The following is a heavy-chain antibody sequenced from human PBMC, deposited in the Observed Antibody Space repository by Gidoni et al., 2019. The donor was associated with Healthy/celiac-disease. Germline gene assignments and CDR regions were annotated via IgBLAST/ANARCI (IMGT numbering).Heavy chain of an antibody. CDR1: GFTFSAHY. Sequence: EVQLVASGGGLVQPGGSLRLSCAPSGFTFSAHYRDWVRQAPGKGLEWVGRTRNKANSYTTEYAASVKGRFTISRDDSKNSLYLQMNSLKTEDTAVYYCARDLGGSHFEWGWFDPWGQGTLVTVSS. V-gene: IGHV3-72*01. D-gene: IGHD2-8*01. CDR2: TRNKANSYTT. CDR3: ARDLGGSHFEWGWFDP. J-gene: IGHJ5*02.